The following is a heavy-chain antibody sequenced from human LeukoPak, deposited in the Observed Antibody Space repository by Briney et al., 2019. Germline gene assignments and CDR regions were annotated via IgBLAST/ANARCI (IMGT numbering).Heavy chain of an antibody. CDR1: GFTVNSYY. CDR3: ARVMTATTYWYFDL. D-gene: IGHD4-17*01. CDR2: IFIGGST. V-gene: IGHV3-66*02. Sequence: PGGSLRLSCAASGFTVNSYYMTWVRQAPGKGLEWVSVIFIGGSTYYADSVKGRFATSRDSSKNTVYLQMDSLRVEDTAVYYCARVMTATTYWYFDLWGRGSLVTVSS. J-gene: IGHJ2*01.